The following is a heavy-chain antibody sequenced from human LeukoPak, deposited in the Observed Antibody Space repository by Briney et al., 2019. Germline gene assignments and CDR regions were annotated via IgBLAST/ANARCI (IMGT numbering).Heavy chain of an antibody. D-gene: IGHD6-13*01. CDR3: ARAERIAAAGTRDY. CDR2: ISAYNGNT. J-gene: IGHJ4*02. Sequence: ASVKVSCKASGYTFSSYDISWVRQAPGQGLEWMGWISAYNGNTNYAQKLQGRVTMTTDTSTSTAYMELRSLRSDDTAVYYCARAERIAAAGTRDYWGQGTLVTVSS. V-gene: IGHV1-18*01. CDR1: GYTFSSYD.